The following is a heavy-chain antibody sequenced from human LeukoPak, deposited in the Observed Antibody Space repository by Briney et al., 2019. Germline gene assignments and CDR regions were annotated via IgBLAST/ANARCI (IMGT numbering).Heavy chain of an antibody. CDR3: AIEPDYGNYYFDA. CDR1: GYTLSELS. V-gene: IGHV1-24*01. CDR2: FQLEDDET. J-gene: IGHJ4*02. D-gene: IGHD4-11*01. Sequence: ASVKVSCKVSGYTLSELSIHWVRQAPGKGLEWMGGFQLEDDETIFVQKFQGRVTVTEDTSTDTAYMELNSLTSEDTAVYYCAIEPDYGNYYFDAWGQGTLVTVSS.